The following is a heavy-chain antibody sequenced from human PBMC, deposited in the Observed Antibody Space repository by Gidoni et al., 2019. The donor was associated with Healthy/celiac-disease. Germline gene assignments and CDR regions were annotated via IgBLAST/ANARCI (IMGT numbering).Heavy chain of an antibody. Sequence: QVQLVQSGAEVKKPGASVRVSCKASGYTFTGYSMHWVRQAPGQGLEWMGWINPNSGGTNYAQKFQGRVTMTRDTSISTAYMELSRLRSDDTAVYYCAKGPGVVGQKFGELLPDFDYWGQGTLVTVSS. V-gene: IGHV1-2*02. D-gene: IGHD3-10*01. CDR3: AKGPGVVGQKFGELLPDFDY. J-gene: IGHJ4*02. CDR2: INPNSGGT. CDR1: GYTFTGYS.